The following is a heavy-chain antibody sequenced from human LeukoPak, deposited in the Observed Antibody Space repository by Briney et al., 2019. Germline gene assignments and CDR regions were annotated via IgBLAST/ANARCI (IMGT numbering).Heavy chain of an antibody. CDR2: IRQDGSEK. Sequence: GGSLRLSCAASGFTFSSYWMSWVRQAPGKGLEWVANIRQDGSEKYYVDSVKGRFTISRDNDKNLVHLQMNSLRAEDTAVYYCARGGGMRSWYDFDYWGQGTLVTVSS. D-gene: IGHD6-13*01. J-gene: IGHJ4*02. CDR3: ARGGGMRSWYDFDY. V-gene: IGHV3-7*04. CDR1: GFTFSSYW.